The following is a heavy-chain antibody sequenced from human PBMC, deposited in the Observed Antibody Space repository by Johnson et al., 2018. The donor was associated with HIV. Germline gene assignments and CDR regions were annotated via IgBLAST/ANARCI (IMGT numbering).Heavy chain of an antibody. Sequence: QVQLVESGGGVVQPGRSLRLSCAASGFTFSSYGMHWVRQAPGKGLEWVAVISYDGSNKYYADSVKGSFTISRDNSKNTLYLQMNSLRAEDTAVYYCARDRAPVYSSSSTPFDAFDFWGQGTMVTVSS. CDR1: GFTFSSYG. CDR2: ISYDGSNK. J-gene: IGHJ3*01. CDR3: ARDRAPVYSSSSTPFDAFDF. D-gene: IGHD6-6*01. V-gene: IGHV3-30*03.